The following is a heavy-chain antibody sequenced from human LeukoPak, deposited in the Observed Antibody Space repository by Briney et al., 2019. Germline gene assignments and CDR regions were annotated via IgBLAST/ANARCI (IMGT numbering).Heavy chain of an antibody. CDR2: ISYDGSNK. V-gene: IGHV3-30*18. Sequence: GGSLRLSCAASGFTFSSYGMHWVRQAPGKGLEWVAVISYDGSNKYYADSVKGRFTISRDNSKNTLYPQMNSLRAEDTAVYYCAKDQSPVITIFGVVIHDAFDIWGQGTMVTVSS. CDR1: GFTFSSYG. CDR3: AKDQSPVITIFGVVIHDAFDI. J-gene: IGHJ3*02. D-gene: IGHD3-3*01.